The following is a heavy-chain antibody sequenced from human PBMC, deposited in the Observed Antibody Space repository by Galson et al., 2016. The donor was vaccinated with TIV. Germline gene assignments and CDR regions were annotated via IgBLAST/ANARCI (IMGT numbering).Heavy chain of an antibody. D-gene: IGHD6-13*01. Sequence: SVKVSCKASGYTFTNYGISWVRQAPGQGLEWMGWISGYDTNTEYVQKLQDRVTMTKDTSTSTAYMELRSLRYEDTAVYYCAGDAPYSSSWSIDYWGQGSLVTVSS. CDR3: AGDAPYSSSWSIDY. J-gene: IGHJ4*02. V-gene: IGHV1-18*04. CDR1: GYTFTNYG. CDR2: ISGYDTNT.